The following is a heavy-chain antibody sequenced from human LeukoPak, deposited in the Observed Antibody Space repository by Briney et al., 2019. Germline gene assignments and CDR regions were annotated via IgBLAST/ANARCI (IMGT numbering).Heavy chain of an antibody. CDR2: IIPIFGTA. D-gene: IGHD2-15*01. Sequence: SVKVSCKASGGTFSSYAISWVRQAPGQGLEWMGGIIPIFGTANYAQKFQGRVTITADESTSTAYMELSSLRSEDTAVYYCARHIPKSRRGCSGGSCPRKLHDAFDIWGQGTMVTVSS. CDR1: GGTFSSYA. J-gene: IGHJ3*02. V-gene: IGHV1-69*01. CDR3: ARHIPKSRRGCSGGSCPRKLHDAFDI.